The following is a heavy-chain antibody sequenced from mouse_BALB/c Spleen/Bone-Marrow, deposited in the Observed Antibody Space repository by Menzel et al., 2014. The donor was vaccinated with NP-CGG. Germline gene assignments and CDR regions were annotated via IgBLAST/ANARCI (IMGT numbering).Heavy chain of an antibody. J-gene: IGHJ2*01. CDR2: ISIGSSPI. Sequence: EVKLVESGGGLVQPGGSRKLPCAASGFTFSSFGMHWVRQAPEKGLEWVAYISIGSSPIFYADTVKGRFTISRDNPKNTLFLQMTSLRSEDTAIYYCTRGGNWEDFDYWGQGTTLTVSS. V-gene: IGHV5-17*02. D-gene: IGHD4-1*01. CDR1: GFTFSSFG. CDR3: TRGGNWEDFDY.